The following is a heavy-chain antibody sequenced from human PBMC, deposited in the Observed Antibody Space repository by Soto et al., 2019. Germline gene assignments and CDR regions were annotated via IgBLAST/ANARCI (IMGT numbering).Heavy chain of an antibody. CDR2: SHQSGST. Sequence: QVQLQESGPGLVKPSGTLSLTCAVSGVSIGSHDWWTWVRQPPGKGLEGIGDSHQSGSTNYNSSLESRVTISLDTSKNPFSLQLSSVTVADTAVYYCATRDTGRVYWGQGTLVTVSS. CDR1: GVSIGSHDW. J-gene: IGHJ4*02. CDR3: ATRDTGRVY. D-gene: IGHD5-18*01. V-gene: IGHV4-4*02.